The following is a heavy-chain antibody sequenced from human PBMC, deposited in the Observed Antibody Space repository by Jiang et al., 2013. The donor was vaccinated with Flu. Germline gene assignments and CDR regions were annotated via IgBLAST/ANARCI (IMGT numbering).Heavy chain of an antibody. D-gene: IGHD3-9*01. CDR1: GGSISSYY. Sequence: PGLVKPSETLSLTCTVSGGSISSYYWSWIRQPPGKGLEWIGYIYYSGSTNYNPSLKSRVTISVDTSKNQFSLKLSSVTAADTAVYYCARVPYYDILTGYPYYFDYWGQGTLVTVSS. CDR3: ARVPYYDILTGYPYYFDY. V-gene: IGHV4-59*01. J-gene: IGHJ4*02. CDR2: IYYSGST.